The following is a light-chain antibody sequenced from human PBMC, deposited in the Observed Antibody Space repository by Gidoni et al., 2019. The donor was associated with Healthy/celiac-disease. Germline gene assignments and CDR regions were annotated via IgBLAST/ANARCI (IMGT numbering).Light chain of an antibody. Sequence: EIVMTQSPATLSVSPGERATLSCRASQSVSSNLAWYQQNPGQAPRLLIYGASTRATGIPARFSGSVSGTEFTLTISSLQSEDFAVYYCQQYNNWPPITFXQXTRLEIK. CDR2: GAS. V-gene: IGKV3-15*01. J-gene: IGKJ5*01. CDR3: QQYNNWPPIT. CDR1: QSVSSN.